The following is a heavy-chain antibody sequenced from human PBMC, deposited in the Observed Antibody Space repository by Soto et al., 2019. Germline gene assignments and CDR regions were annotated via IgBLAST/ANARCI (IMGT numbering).Heavy chain of an antibody. CDR3: ARRGRRDNNWNDFDY. Sequence: QVQLQESGPGLVMPSETLSLTCTVSGGSISSYYWSWIRQPPGKGLEWIGYISYSGSTNYNPSLKSRVTISVDTSKNQFSLKLSSVTAADTAVYYCARRGRRDNNWNDFDYWGQGTLVTVSS. V-gene: IGHV4-59*08. D-gene: IGHD1-1*01. CDR1: GGSISSYY. J-gene: IGHJ4*02. CDR2: ISYSGST.